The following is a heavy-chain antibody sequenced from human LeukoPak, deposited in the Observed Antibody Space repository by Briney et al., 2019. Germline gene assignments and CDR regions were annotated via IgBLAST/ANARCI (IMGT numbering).Heavy chain of an antibody. CDR1: GGSINSYY. D-gene: IGHD6-6*01. CDR3: AREYSSSSGRRAFDI. J-gene: IGHJ3*02. V-gene: IGHV4-59*08. CDR2: IYYSGST. Sequence: SSETLSLTCTVSGGSINSYYWSWLRQPPGKGLEWIGYIYYSGSTNYNPSLKSRLTISIDTSENQFSLKLSSVTATDTAVYYCAREYSSSSGRRAFDIWGQGTMVTASS.